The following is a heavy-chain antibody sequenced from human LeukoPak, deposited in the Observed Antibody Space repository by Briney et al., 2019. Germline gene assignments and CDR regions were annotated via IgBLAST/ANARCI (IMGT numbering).Heavy chain of an antibody. CDR3: ARIRQLAIFDY. CDR1: GGSISSSGYY. J-gene: IGHJ4*02. CDR2: IYYGGNT. D-gene: IGHD1-1*01. Sequence: SETLSLTCTVSGGSISSSGYYWGWIRQPPGKGLEYIGNIYYGGNTYYNPSLKSRVTISVDTSKKQFSLKLSSVTAADTAVYYCARIRQLAIFDYWGQGTLVTVSS. V-gene: IGHV4-39*01.